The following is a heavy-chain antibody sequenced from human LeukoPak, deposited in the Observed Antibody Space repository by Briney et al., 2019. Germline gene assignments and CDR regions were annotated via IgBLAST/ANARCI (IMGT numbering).Heavy chain of an antibody. V-gene: IGHV3-23*01. CDR1: GFTFSSYA. CDR2: ISGSGGST. Sequence: PGGSLRLSCAASGFTFSSYAMHWVRQAPGKGLEWVSAISGSGGSTYYADSVKGRFTISRDNSKNTLYLQMNSLRAEDTAVYYCAKTLNYYDSSGYYYEIDAFDIWGQGTMVTVSS. CDR3: AKTLNYYDSSGYYYEIDAFDI. D-gene: IGHD3-22*01. J-gene: IGHJ3*02.